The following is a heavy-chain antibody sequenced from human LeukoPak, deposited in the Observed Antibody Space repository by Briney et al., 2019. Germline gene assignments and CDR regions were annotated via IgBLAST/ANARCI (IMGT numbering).Heavy chain of an antibody. J-gene: IGHJ4*02. CDR1: GFTFSSYS. Sequence: GGSLRLSCAASGFTFSSYSMNWVRQAPGKGPEWVSYISSSSSTIYYADSVKGRFTISRDNAKNSLYLQMNSLRAEDTAFYYCARGPLQTIPTSKIVVYYYPFDYWGQGTLVTVSS. CDR3: ARGPLQTIPTSKIVVYYYPFDY. V-gene: IGHV3-48*01. CDR2: ISSSSSTI. D-gene: IGHD3-22*01.